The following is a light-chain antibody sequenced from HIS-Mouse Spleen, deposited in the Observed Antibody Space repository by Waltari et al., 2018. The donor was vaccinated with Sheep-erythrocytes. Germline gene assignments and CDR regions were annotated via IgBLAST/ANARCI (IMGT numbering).Light chain of an antibody. CDR3: SSYAGSSVV. Sequence: QSALTQPPSASGSPGQSVTISCTGTSSDVGGYNYVSWYQQHPGKAPKLMIYEVSKRPSGVPDRVSGSKSGNTASLTVSGIQAEDEADYYCSSYAGSSVVFGGGTKLTVL. V-gene: IGLV2-8*01. CDR1: SSDVGGYNY. J-gene: IGLJ2*01. CDR2: EVS.